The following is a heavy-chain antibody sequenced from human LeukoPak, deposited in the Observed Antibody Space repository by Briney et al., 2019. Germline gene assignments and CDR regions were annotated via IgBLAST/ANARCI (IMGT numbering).Heavy chain of an antibody. Sequence: GSLRLSCTTSGFTFGDYAMSWVRQPPGKGLEWIGEINHSGSTNYNPSLKSRVTISVDTSKNQFSLKLSSVTAADTAVYYCARGGSPVGATNDYWGQGTLVTVSS. CDR2: INHSGST. V-gene: IGHV4-34*01. D-gene: IGHD1-26*01. J-gene: IGHJ4*02. CDR3: ARGGSPVGATNDY. CDR1: GFTFGDYA.